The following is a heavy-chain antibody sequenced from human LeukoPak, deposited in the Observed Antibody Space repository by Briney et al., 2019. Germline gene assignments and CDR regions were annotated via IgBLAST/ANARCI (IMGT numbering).Heavy chain of an antibody. CDR3: TRGRYQFLGPNDH. J-gene: IGHJ4*02. D-gene: IGHD2-2*01. CDR2: ITMDSVR. CDR1: GLSLSDYG. Sequence: GGSLRLSCSASGLSLSDYGMSWVRQAPGKGLEWISYITMDSVRFYADSVKGRFTISRDNDKNSVYLQMNSLRDDDTAVYYCTRGRYQFLGPNDHWGQGSLVTVSS. V-gene: IGHV3-48*02.